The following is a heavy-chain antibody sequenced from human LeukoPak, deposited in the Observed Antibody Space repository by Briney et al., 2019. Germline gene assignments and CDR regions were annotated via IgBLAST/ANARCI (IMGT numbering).Heavy chain of an antibody. Sequence: SVKVSCKASGGTFSSYAISWVRQAPGQGLEWMGGIIPFFGTANYAQKFQGRVTITADESTSTAYMELSSLRSEDTAVYYCARDSYYDFWSGYFPWGQGTLVTVSS. V-gene: IGHV1-69*13. CDR2: IIPFFGTA. CDR3: ARDSYYDFWSGYFP. CDR1: GGTFSSYA. J-gene: IGHJ5*02. D-gene: IGHD3-3*01.